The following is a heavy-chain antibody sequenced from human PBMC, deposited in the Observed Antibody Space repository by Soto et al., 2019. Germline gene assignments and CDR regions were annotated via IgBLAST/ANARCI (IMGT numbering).Heavy chain of an antibody. D-gene: IGHD3-3*01. J-gene: IGHJ4*02. V-gene: IGHV4-4*02. CDR3: ARVLSSLSGWRYDFDF. Sequence: QVQLQESGPGLMKPSETQSLTCTFSSDSIAGENWWCWVRQPPGMGLEWIGEIFHTGGTNYNPSLKGRVTMELDKYKNQISLQRISATSADTAVSYCARVLSSLSGWRYDFDFWGQGTLFSVSS. CDR2: IFHTGGT. CDR1: SDSIAGENW.